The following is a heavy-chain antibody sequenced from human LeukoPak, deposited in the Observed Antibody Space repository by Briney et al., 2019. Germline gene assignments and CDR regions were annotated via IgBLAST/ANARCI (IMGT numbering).Heavy chain of an antibody. D-gene: IGHD5-12*01. CDR3: AKEPRGYSGYDSTY. V-gene: IGHV3-48*01. CDR1: GFTFSSYS. CDR2: ISSSSSTI. Sequence: GGSLRLSCAASGFTFSSYSMNWVRQAPGKGLEWVSYISSSSSTIYYADSVKGRFTISRDNAKNSLYLQMNSLRAEDTAVYYCAKEPRGYSGYDSTYWGQGTLVTVSS. J-gene: IGHJ4*02.